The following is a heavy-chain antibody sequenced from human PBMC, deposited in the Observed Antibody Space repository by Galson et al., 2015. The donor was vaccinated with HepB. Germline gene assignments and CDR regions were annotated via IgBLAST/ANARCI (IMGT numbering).Heavy chain of an antibody. CDR2: ISNSGGSI. V-gene: IGHV3-48*03. D-gene: IGHD1-26*01. Sequence: SLRLSCAASGFTFSSYEMNWVRQAPGKGLEWVSYISNSGGSIYYADSVKGRFTISRDNAKNSLYLQMNSLRAEDTAVYYCTRGTGSYSNSNAFDSWGQGTMVTVSS. J-gene: IGHJ3*01. CDR1: GFTFSSYE. CDR3: TRGTGSYSNSNAFDS.